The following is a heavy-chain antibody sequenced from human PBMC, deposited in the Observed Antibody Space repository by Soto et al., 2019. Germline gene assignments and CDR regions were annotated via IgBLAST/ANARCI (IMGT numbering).Heavy chain of an antibody. Sequence: SETLSLTCTVSGGSISSGGYYWSWIRQHPGKGLEWIGYIYYSGSTYYNPSLKSRVTISVDTSKNQISLKLSSVTAADTAVYYCARYDRGGDYYFDYWGQGTLVTVS. J-gene: IGHJ4*02. CDR3: ARYDRGGDYYFDY. D-gene: IGHD2-21*02. CDR2: IYYSGST. V-gene: IGHV4-31*03. CDR1: GGSISSGGYY.